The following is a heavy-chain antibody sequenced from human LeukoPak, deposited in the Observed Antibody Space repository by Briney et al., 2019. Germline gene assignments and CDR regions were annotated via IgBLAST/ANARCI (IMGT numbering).Heavy chain of an antibody. CDR1: GFTFSSYS. D-gene: IGHD6-19*01. V-gene: IGHV3-21*01. Sequence: GGSLTLSCAASGFTFSSYSMNWVRQAPGKGLEWVSSISSSSSYIYYADSVKGRFTISRDNAKNSLYLQMNSLRAEDTAVYYCARDLGYSSGPPPCWGQGTLVTVSS. CDR3: ARDLGYSSGPPPC. J-gene: IGHJ4*02. CDR2: ISSSSSYI.